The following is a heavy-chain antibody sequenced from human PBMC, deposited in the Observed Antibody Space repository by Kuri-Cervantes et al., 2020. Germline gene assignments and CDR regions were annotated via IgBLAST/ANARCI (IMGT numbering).Heavy chain of an antibody. CDR1: GFTFSSYA. CDR3: ARDQDYYFDY. Sequence: GGSLRLSCAASGFTFSSYAMSWVRQAPGKGLEWVSAISGSGGSTYYADFVKGRFTISRDNAKNTLYLQMNSLRAEDTAVYYCARDQDYYFDYWGQGTLVTVSS. V-gene: IGHV3-23*01. D-gene: IGHD3/OR15-3a*01. J-gene: IGHJ4*02. CDR2: ISGSGGST.